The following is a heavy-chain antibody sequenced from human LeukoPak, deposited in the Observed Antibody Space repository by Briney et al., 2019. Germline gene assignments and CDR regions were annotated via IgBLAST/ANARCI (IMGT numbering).Heavy chain of an antibody. CDR2: IRYDGSNK. V-gene: IGHV3-30*02. CDR1: GFTFSSYG. D-gene: IGHD6-19*01. CDR3: ARGAVAGTDFQH. J-gene: IGHJ1*01. Sequence: PGGSLRLSCAASGFTFSSYGMHWVRQAPGKGLEWVAFIRYDGSNKYYADSVKGRFTISRDNSKNTLYLQMNSLRAEDTAVYYCARGAVAGTDFQHWGQGTRVTVSS.